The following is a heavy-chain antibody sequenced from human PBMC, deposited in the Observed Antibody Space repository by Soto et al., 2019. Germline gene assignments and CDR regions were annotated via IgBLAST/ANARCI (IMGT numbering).Heavy chain of an antibody. Sequence: PGGSLRLSCAASGFTFSNAWMNWVRQAPGKGLEWVGRIKSKTDGGTTDYAAPVKGRFTISRDDSKNTLYLQMNSLKTEDTAVYYCTTLHFWSGSLYFDYWGQGTLVTVSS. V-gene: IGHV3-15*07. D-gene: IGHD3-3*01. CDR1: GFTFSNAW. J-gene: IGHJ4*02. CDR3: TTLHFWSGSLYFDY. CDR2: IKSKTDGGTT.